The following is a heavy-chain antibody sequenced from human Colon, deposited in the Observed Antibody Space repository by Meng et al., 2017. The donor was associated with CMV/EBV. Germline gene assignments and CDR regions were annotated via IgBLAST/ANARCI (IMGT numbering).Heavy chain of an antibody. CDR2: ISAYNGDT. V-gene: IGHV1-18*01. J-gene: IGHJ4*02. Sequence: ASVKVSCKAAGYTFPSYGISWVRQAPGQGLEWMGWISAYNGDTNYPQKLQGRLTMTTDTSTSTAYMELRSLRSDDTAVYYCVRESSEHYDPIGFPHYWGQGTLVTVSS. D-gene: IGHD3-22*01. CDR3: VRESSEHYDPIGFPHY. CDR1: GYTFPSYG.